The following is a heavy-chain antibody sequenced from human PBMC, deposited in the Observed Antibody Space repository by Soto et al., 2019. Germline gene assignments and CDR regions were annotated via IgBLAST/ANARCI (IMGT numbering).Heavy chain of an antibody. V-gene: IGHV3-48*01. J-gene: IGHJ4*02. D-gene: IGHD3-3*01. Sequence: EVQLVESGGGLVQPGGSLRLSCAGSGFTFSSYSMNWVRQAPGKGLEWVSYINSGSSTIYYADSVKGRFTISRDNAKNSRYLHMNSLRAEDTAIYYCVRGRVVTTPGPNFDYWGQGTLVTVSS. CDR1: GFTFSSYS. CDR2: INSGSSTI. CDR3: VRGRVVTTPGPNFDY.